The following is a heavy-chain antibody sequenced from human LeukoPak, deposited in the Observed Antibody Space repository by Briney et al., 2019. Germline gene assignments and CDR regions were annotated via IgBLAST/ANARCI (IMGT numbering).Heavy chain of an antibody. CDR1: GASISPNY. CDR2: IKSKTDGGTT. J-gene: IGHJ4*02. Sequence: ETLSLTCTVSGASISPNYWSWVRQAPGKGLEWVGRIKSKTDGGTTDYAAPVKGRFTISRDDSKNTLFLQMNSLKTEDTATYYCTTPKYSGYDFYFWGQGTLVTVSS. CDR3: TTPKYSGYDFYF. D-gene: IGHD5-12*01. V-gene: IGHV3-15*07.